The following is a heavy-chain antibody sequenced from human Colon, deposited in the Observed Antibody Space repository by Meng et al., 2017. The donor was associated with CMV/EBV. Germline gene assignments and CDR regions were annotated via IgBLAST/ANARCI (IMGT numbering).Heavy chain of an antibody. D-gene: IGHD3-3*02. CDR3: AKDGRIFGVVSFDY. J-gene: IGHJ4*02. V-gene: IGHV4-39*07. CDR1: GVSISTTNYC. CDR2: ICYTGIT. Sequence: SETLSLTCSVSGVSISTTNYCWGWIRQPPGKGLEWIGSICYTGITYYNPSLKSRVTISVDTSKHQFSLRLSSVTAADTAVYYCAKDGRIFGVVSFDYWGQGTLVTVSS.